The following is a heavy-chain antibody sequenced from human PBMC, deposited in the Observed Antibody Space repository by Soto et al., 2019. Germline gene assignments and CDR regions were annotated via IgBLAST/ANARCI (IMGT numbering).Heavy chain of an antibody. V-gene: IGHV4-39*01. J-gene: IGHJ6*03. D-gene: IGHD2-8*02. Sequence: SETLSLTCTVSGGSISSSSYYWGWIRQPPGKGLEWIGSIYYSGSTYYNPSLKSRVTISVDTSKNQFSLKLSSVTAADTAVYYCARATGGNASGGKYMDVWGTGTTVTVSS. CDR1: GGSISSSSYY. CDR3: ARATGGNASGGKYMDV. CDR2: IYYSGST.